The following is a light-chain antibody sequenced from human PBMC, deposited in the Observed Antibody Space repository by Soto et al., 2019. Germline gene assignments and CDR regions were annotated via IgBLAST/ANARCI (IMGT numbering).Light chain of an antibody. V-gene: IGKV3-15*01. Sequence: EVVMTQSPATLSVSPGERATLSCRASESVSSNLAWYQQRPGQAPRLVIYGASTRATGIPARFSGGGSGTEFTLTISRLEPEDSAVYFCQQYGISPKTFGQGTKVDIK. J-gene: IGKJ1*01. CDR3: QQYGISPKT. CDR2: GAS. CDR1: ESVSSN.